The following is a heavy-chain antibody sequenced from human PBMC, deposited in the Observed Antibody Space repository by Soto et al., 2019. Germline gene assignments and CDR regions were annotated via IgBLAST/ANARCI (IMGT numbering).Heavy chain of an antibody. CDR2: ISTDGTST. D-gene: IGHD4-17*01. V-gene: IGHV3-74*01. CDR1: GFSFSSYW. CDR3: TRGGTVTSRWGHFDY. Sequence: EVQLVESGGGLVQPGGSLRLSCAASGFSFSSYWMHWVRQAPGKGLVWVSRISTDGTSTSYAESVQGRLTISRDNTKNTLYLTMNSLRDDDTAVYYCTRGGTVTSRWGHFDYWGQGVPVTVSS. J-gene: IGHJ4*02.